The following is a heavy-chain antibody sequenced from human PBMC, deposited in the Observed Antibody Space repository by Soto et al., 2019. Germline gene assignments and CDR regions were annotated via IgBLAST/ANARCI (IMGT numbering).Heavy chain of an antibody. CDR3: ARSSRYAYDSSEGNFDY. CDR2: MYHTGST. Sequence: QVQLQESGPGLVKPSGTLSLTCAVSGVSISSNNWWSWVRQPPGKGLDWIGEMYHTGSTNYNPSLKSRVTISVDKSTNQFSLKLSSVTAADTAVYYCARSSRYAYDSSEGNFDYWGQGTLVTVSS. V-gene: IGHV4-4*02. D-gene: IGHD3-22*01. CDR1: GVSISSNNW. J-gene: IGHJ4*02.